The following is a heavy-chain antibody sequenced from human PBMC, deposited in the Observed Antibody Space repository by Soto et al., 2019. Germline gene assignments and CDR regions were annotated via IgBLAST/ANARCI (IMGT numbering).Heavy chain of an antibody. D-gene: IGHD3-10*01. V-gene: IGHV4-34*01. J-gene: IGHJ6*03. CDR1: GGSFRGYY. CDR2: INHSGST. Sequence: TSETLSLTCAVYGGSFRGYYWSWIRQPPGKGLEWIGEINHSGSTNYNPSLKSRVTISVDTSKNQFSLKLSSVTAADTAVYYCARVPVRGADYYYYMDVWGKGTTVTVSS. CDR3: ARVPVRGADYYYYMDV.